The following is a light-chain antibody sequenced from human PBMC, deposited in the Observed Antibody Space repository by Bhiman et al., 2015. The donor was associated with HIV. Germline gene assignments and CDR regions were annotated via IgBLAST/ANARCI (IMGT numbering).Light chain of an antibody. CDR2: NNN. V-gene: IGLV1-40*01. J-gene: IGLJ1*01. CDR1: SSNIEAGYD. Sequence: QSVLTQPPSVSEVPRQRVTISCSGSSSNIEAGYDVHWYQQFPGSAPKLLIYNNNNRPSGVPDRFSVSKSGTSASLAITGLQAEDEADYYCQSYDNSLSGYVFGTGTQVTVL. CDR3: QSYDNSLSGYV.